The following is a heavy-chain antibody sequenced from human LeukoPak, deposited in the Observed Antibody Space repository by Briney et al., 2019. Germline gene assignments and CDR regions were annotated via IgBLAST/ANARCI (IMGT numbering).Heavy chain of an antibody. CDR3: ARDLGATLSYYYYMDV. CDR2: IIPIFGTA. CDR1: GGTFSSYA. J-gene: IGHJ6*03. D-gene: IGHD1-26*01. V-gene: IGHV1-69*05. Sequence: SVKVSCKASGGTFSSYAISWVRQAPRQGLEWMGGIIPIFGTANYAQKFQGRVTITTDESTSTAYMELSSLRSEDTAVYYCARDLGATLSYYYYMDVWGKGTTVTVSS.